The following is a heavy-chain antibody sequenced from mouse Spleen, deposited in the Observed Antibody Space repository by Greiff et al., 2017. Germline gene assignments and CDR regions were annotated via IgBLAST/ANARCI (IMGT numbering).Heavy chain of an antibody. CDR1: GFTFSSYA. Sequence: EVKVEESGGGLVKLGGSLKLSCAASGFTFSSYAMSWVRQTPEKRLEWVATISSGGGNTYYPDSVKGRFTISRDNAKNTLYLQMSSLKSEDTAMYYCARPRLGAMDYWGQGTSVTVSS. CDR3: ARPRLGAMDY. CDR2: ISSGGGNT. J-gene: IGHJ4*01. V-gene: IGHV5-9*04. D-gene: IGHD3-1*01.